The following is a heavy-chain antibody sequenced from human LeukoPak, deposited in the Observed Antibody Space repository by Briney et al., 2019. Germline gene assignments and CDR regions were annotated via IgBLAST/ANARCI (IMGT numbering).Heavy chain of an antibody. CDR3: ARGEMATIPPDY. Sequence: GGSLRLSCAASGFTFSSYDMSWVRQAPGKGLEWVSRISGRGGSTYYADSVKGRFTISRDNAKNSLYLQMNSLRAEDTAVYYCARGEMATIPPDYWGQGTLVTVSS. D-gene: IGHD5-24*01. CDR2: ISGRGGST. V-gene: IGHV3-23*01. CDR1: GFTFSSYD. J-gene: IGHJ4*02.